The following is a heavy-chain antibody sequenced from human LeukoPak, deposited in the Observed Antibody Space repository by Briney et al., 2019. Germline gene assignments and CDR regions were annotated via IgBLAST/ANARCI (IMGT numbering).Heavy chain of an antibody. CDR1: GGTFSSYA. CDR3: ARSRSSTSRFDY. D-gene: IGHD2-2*01. CDR2: INPSGGST. V-gene: IGHV1-46*01. Sequence: ASVKVSCKASGGTFSSYAISWVRQAPGQGLEWMGIINPSGGSTSYAQKFQGRVTMTRDTSTSTVYMELSSLRSEDTAVYYCARSRSSTSRFDYWGQGTLVTVSS. J-gene: IGHJ4*02.